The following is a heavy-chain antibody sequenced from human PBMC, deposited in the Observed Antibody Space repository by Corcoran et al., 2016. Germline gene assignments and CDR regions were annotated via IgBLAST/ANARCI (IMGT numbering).Heavy chain of an antibody. CDR2: IYPGDSDT. CDR3: ARQSPPTTVTSLNYFDY. D-gene: IGHD4-4*01. Sequence: EVQLVQSGAEVKKPGESLKISCKGSGYSFTSYWIGWVRQMPGKGLEWMGIIYPGDSDTRYSPSFQGQVTISADKSISTAYLQWSSLKASDTAMYYCARQSPPTTVTSLNYFDYWGQGTLVTVSS. J-gene: IGHJ4*02. CDR1: GYSFTSYW. V-gene: IGHV5-51*01.